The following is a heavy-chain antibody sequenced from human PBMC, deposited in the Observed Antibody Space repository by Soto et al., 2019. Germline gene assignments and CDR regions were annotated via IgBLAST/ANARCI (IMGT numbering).Heavy chain of an antibody. CDR2: IWQSGST. CDR1: GGSISSGGYS. Sequence: ASETLSLTCAVSGGSISSGGYSWSWIRQPPWKGLEWIGYIWQSGSTYYNPSLESRVTISADTSNNQFSLNLRFVTAADTAVYYCARGSAAGSTGYYPDYWGQGTLVTVSS. V-gene: IGHV4-30-2*01. CDR3: ARGSAAGSTGYYPDY. J-gene: IGHJ4*02. D-gene: IGHD3-22*01.